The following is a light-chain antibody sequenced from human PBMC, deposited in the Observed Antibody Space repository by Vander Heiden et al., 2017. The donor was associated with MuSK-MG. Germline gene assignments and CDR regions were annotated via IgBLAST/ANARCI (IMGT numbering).Light chain of an antibody. V-gene: IGKV1-5*03. CDR1: EIINNW. CDR3: QQHHTHPWT. CDR2: AAS. J-gene: IGKJ1*01. Sequence: DIQMTQSPSTLSASVGDRVTITCRASEIINNWLAWYQQRPGTAPKVLIFAASSLEAEVPSRFSGGGSGTEFTLTISSLQPDDFGTYYCQQHHTHPWTFGQGTKVEVK.